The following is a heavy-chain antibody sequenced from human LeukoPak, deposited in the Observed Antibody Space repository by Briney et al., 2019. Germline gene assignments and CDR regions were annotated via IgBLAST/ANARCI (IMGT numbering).Heavy chain of an antibody. CDR1: GGSISSYY. CDR2: INHSGST. J-gene: IGHJ3*02. CDR3: ARGLSRSIVVAGI. V-gene: IGHV4-34*01. D-gene: IGHD6-19*01. Sequence: SETLSLTCTVSGGSISSYYWSWIRQPPGKGLEWIGEINHSGSTNYNPSLKSRVTISVDTSKNQFSLKLSSVTAADTAVYYCARGLSRSIVVAGIWGQGTMVTVSS.